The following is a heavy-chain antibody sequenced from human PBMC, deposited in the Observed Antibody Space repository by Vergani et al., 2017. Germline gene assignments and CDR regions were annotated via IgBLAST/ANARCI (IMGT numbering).Heavy chain of an antibody. D-gene: IGHD1-14*01. V-gene: IGHV3-33*01. Sequence: QVQLVESGGGVVQPGRSLRLSCAASGFTFNQSGMHWVRQAPGKGLEWVAVTWYDGNNKQYADSVKGRFTISRDNSKSTMYLQMNSLRDEDTGVYYCARDLRLLYNRFDPWGHGTLVTVSS. J-gene: IGHJ5*02. CDR3: ARDLRLLYNRFDP. CDR1: GFTFNQSG. CDR2: TWYDGNNK.